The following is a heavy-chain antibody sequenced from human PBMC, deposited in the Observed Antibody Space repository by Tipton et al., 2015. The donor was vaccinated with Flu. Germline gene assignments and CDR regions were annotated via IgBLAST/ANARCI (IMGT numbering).Heavy chain of an antibody. Sequence: SCAASGFTFSSYDMHWVRQAPGQGLEWMGWINPNSGGTNYAQKFQGRVTMTRDTSISTAYMELSRLRSDDTAVYYCARDRTVTRDYYYYMDVWGKGTTVTVSS. CDR3: ARDRTVTRDYYYYMDV. V-gene: IGHV1-2*02. CDR2: INPNSGGT. D-gene: IGHD4-17*01. CDR1: GFTFSSYD. J-gene: IGHJ6*03.